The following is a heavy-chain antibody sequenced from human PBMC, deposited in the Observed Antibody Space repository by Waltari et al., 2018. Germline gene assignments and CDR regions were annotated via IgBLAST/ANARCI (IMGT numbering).Heavy chain of an antibody. Sequence: QVQLQESGPGLVKPSETLSLTCTVSGYSISSGYYWGWIRQPPGKGLEWIGSIYHSGSTYYNPSLKSRVTISVDTSKNQFSLKLSSVTAADTAVYYRARVPGVGPPVYFDYWGQGTLVTVSS. D-gene: IGHD1-26*01. CDR1: GYSISSGYY. CDR3: ARVPGVGPPVYFDY. CDR2: IYHSGST. J-gene: IGHJ4*02. V-gene: IGHV4-38-2*02.